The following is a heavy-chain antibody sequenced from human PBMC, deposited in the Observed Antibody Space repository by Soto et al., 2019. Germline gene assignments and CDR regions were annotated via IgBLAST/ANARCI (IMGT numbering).Heavy chain of an antibody. V-gene: IGHV1-18*04. J-gene: IGHJ6*02. CDR1: CYAFPSYG. Sequence: ASAQVSCQASCYAFPSYGISWVRQAPGQGLEWMGWISAYNGNTNYAQKLQGRVTMTTDTSTSTAYMELRSLRSDDTAVYYCARSKGQQLAFYYYYGMDVWGQGKTVTVSS. CDR3: ARSKGQQLAFYYYYGMDV. D-gene: IGHD6-13*01. CDR2: ISAYNGNT.